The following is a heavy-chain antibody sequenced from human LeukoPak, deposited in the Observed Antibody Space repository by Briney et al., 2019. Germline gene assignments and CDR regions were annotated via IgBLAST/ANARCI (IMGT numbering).Heavy chain of an antibody. D-gene: IGHD1-26*01. CDR3: AKEMASGSYVDY. CDR1: GFTFSIYN. J-gene: IGHJ4*02. V-gene: IGHV3-48*04. CDR2: ISSGSSTI. Sequence: GSLRLSCAASGFTFSIYNMNWVRQAPGKGLEWVSSISSGSSTIYYADSVKGRFTISRDNAKNSLYLQMNSLSAEDTAVYYCAKEMASGSYVDYWGQGTLVTVSS.